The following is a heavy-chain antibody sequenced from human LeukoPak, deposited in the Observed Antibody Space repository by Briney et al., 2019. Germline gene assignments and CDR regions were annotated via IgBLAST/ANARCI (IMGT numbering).Heavy chain of an antibody. D-gene: IGHD3-10*01. CDR2: INPDGGRI. CDR1: GGSISSSSYY. CDR3: ARVGTGSWYFDL. V-gene: IGHV3-74*01. J-gene: IGHJ2*01. Sequence: ETLSLTCTVSGGSISSSSYYWGWIRQPPGKGLVWVSRINPDGGRISYADSVQGRFTISRDNAKNTVYLQMNSLRAEDTAVYYCARVGTGSWYFDLWGRGTLVTFSS.